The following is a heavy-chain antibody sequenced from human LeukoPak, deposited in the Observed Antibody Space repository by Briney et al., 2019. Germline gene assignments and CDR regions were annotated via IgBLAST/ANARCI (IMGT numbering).Heavy chain of an antibody. Sequence: ASVKVSCKASGYTFTGYYMHWVRQAPGQGLEWMGWINPNSGGTNYAQKFQGRVTMTRDTSISTAYMELSRLRSDDTAVYYCATLLYYYDSSGSREGGFDYWGQGTLVTVSS. CDR2: INPNSGGT. CDR3: ATLLYYYDSSGSREGGFDY. J-gene: IGHJ4*02. CDR1: GYTFTGYY. D-gene: IGHD3-22*01. V-gene: IGHV1-2*02.